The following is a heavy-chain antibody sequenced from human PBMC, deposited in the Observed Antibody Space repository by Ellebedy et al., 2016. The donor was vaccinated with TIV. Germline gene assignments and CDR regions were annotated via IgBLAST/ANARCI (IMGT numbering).Heavy chain of an antibody. Sequence: ASVKVSCXASGGTFSSYAISWVRQAPGQGLEWMGIINPSGGSTSYAQKFQGRVTMTRDTSISTAYMELSRLRSDDTAVYYCASLYDYVWGSYRSVRYYYYGMDVWGQGTTVTVSS. CDR1: GGTFSSYA. CDR2: INPSGGST. CDR3: ASLYDYVWGSYRSVRYYYYGMDV. J-gene: IGHJ6*02. V-gene: IGHV1-46*01. D-gene: IGHD3-16*02.